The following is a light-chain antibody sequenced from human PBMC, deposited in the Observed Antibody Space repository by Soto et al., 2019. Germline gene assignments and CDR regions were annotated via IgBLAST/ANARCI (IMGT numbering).Light chain of an antibody. Sequence: QSALTQPASVSGSPGQSITISCTGTSSDVGTYNFVSWYQQHPGKAPKLMIYEVDKRPSGVSNRFSGSKSGNRASLTISGLQAEDEADYYCCSYASTITWVFGGGTKVTVL. J-gene: IGLJ3*02. CDR3: CSYASTITWV. V-gene: IGLV2-23*02. CDR1: SSDVGTYNF. CDR2: EVD.